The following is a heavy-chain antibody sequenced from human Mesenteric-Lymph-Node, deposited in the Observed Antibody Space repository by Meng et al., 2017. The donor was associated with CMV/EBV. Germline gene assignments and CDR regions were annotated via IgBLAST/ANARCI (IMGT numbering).Heavy chain of an antibody. V-gene: IGHV3-74*01. CDR2: INSDGSGT. CDR1: GFTFSSYW. D-gene: IGHD3-9*01. Sequence: GESLKISCAASGFTFSSYWMHWVRQAPGKWLGWVSRINSDGSGTSYADSVKGRFTISRDNAKNTLYLQMYSLESEDTAIYYCVRNSPGGAGHFKIDFWGLGTLVTVSS. J-gene: IGHJ4*02. CDR3: VRNSPGGAGHFKIDF.